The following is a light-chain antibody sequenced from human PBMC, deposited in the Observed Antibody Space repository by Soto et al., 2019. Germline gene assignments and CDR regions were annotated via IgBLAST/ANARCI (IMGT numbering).Light chain of an antibody. V-gene: IGKV3D-20*02. CDR1: QSVSNNY. J-gene: IGKJ4*01. CDR2: GAS. Sequence: EIVLTQSPGTLSLSPGERATLSCRASQSVSNNYLAWYQQKPGQAPRLLIYGASNRATGIPDRFSGSGSGTDFTLTISSLEPEDSAVYYCQQCYTWPLTFGGGTKVDIK. CDR3: QQCYTWPLT.